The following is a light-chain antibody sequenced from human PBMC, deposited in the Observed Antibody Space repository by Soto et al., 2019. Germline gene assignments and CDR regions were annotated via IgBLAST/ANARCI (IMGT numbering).Light chain of an antibody. CDR2: DAS. V-gene: IGKV3-11*01. Sequence: EIVLTQSPATQSLSPGERATLSCRASQSVSTYLAWYQQKPGQAPRLLIYDASNRATGIPARFSGSGSGTDFTLTISSLETEDFAVYYCQQRSNWPITCGQGTRLEIK. J-gene: IGKJ5*01. CDR1: QSVSTY. CDR3: QQRSNWPIT.